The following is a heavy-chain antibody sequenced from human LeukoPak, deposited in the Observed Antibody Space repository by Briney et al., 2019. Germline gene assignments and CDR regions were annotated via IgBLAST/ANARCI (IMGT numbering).Heavy chain of an antibody. V-gene: IGHV4-4*07. CDR3: AKDGSSWPFFDS. Sequence: PSETLSLTCTVSGGSINSYYWSWIRQPAGKGLEWIGRIYSSGSTNYNPSLKSRVSMSVDTSKNQFSLKLTSVTAADTAVYYCAKDGSSWPFFDSWGQGTLVTVSS. CDR1: GGSINSYY. CDR2: IYSSGST. D-gene: IGHD6-13*01. J-gene: IGHJ4*02.